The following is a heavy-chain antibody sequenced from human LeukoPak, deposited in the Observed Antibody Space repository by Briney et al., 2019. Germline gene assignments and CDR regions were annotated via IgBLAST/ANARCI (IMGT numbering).Heavy chain of an antibody. V-gene: IGHV1-8*02. CDR2: MNPNSGNT. Sequence: ASVKVSCKASGYTFTGYYMHWVRQAPGQGLEWMGWMNPNSGNTGYAQKFQGRVTMTRNTSISTAYMELSSLRSEDTAVYYCARGVGYYYDSSGYYHSYWGQGTLVTVSS. D-gene: IGHD3-22*01. CDR3: ARGVGYYYDSSGYYHSY. J-gene: IGHJ4*02. CDR1: GYTFTGYY.